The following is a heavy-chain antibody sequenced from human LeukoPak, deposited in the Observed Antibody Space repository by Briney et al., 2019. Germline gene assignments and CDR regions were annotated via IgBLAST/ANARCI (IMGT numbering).Heavy chain of an antibody. V-gene: IGHV4-39*01. Sequence: PSETLSLTCTVSGGSISSSSYYWGWIRQPPGKGLEWVGSIYYSGSTYYNPSLKSRLTISVDTSKNQFSLKLSSVTAADTAVYYCARLKVGGVSFFDCWGQGTLVTVSS. CDR1: GGSISSSSYY. D-gene: IGHD3-16*01. J-gene: IGHJ4*02. CDR3: ARLKVGGVSFFDC. CDR2: IYYSGST.